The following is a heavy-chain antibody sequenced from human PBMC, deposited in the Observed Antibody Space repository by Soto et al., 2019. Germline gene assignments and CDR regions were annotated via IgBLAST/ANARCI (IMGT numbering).Heavy chain of an antibody. V-gene: IGHV1-3*05. D-gene: IGHD6-13*01. Sequence: QVQLVQSGAEEKKPGASVKVSCKASGYTFTSHAMHWVRQAPGQRLEWMGWINAGNGNTKYSQKFQGRVTITTDTSASTAYMELSSLRSEDTAVYYCARDGIAAAGTSWFVTWGQGTLVTVSS. CDR1: GYTFTSHA. J-gene: IGHJ5*02. CDR3: ARDGIAAAGTSWFVT. CDR2: INAGNGNT.